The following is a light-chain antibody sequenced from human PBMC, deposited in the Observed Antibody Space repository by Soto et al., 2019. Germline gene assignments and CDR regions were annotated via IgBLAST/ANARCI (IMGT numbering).Light chain of an antibody. Sequence: DIQMTQSPSTLSASVGDRVTITCRASQGISSWLAWYQQKPGKAPKLLIYAASSLQSGVPSRFSGSGSGTDFTLTISRLEPEDFAVYYCQQYGSSPRTFGQGTKVDIK. J-gene: IGKJ1*01. CDR3: QQYGSSPRT. CDR2: AAS. V-gene: IGKV1D-16*01. CDR1: QGISSW.